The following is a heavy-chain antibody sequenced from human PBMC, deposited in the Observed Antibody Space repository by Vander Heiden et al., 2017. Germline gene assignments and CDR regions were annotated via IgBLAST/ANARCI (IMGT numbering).Heavy chain of an antibody. CDR1: GFTFTSSA. CDR3: AAEDGVLPGDY. J-gene: IGHJ4*02. Sequence: QMQLVQSGPEVKKPGTSVKVSCKAYGFTFTSSAVQWVRQARGQRLEWIGWIVVGSGNTNYAQKFQERVTITRDMSTSTAYMELSSLRSEDTAVYYCAAEDGVLPGDYWGQGTLVTVSS. CDR2: IVVGSGNT. D-gene: IGHD1-26*01. V-gene: IGHV1-58*01.